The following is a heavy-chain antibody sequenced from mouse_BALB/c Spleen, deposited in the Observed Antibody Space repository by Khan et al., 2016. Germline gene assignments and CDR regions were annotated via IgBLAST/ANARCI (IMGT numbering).Heavy chain of an antibody. J-gene: IGHJ4*01. CDR2: ISHSGST. Sequence: EVQLQESGPSLVKLSQTLSLTCSVTGDSITSGYWNWIRKFPGKKLEYMGYISHSGSTYYNPSLKSRISITRDTSKNQYYLQLNSVTTEDTATYXCASYDGSTYVRVMDYWGQGTSVTVSS. CDR3: ASYDGSTYVRVMDY. D-gene: IGHD1-1*01. V-gene: IGHV3-8*02. CDR1: GDSITSGY.